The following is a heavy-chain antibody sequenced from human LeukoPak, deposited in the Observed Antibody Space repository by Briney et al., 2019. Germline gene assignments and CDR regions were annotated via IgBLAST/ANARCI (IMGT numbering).Heavy chain of an antibody. J-gene: IGHJ4*02. V-gene: IGHV3-30*02. Sequence: GGSLRLSCAASGFTFDDYGMSWVRQAPGKGLEWVAFIRYDGSNKYYADSVKGRLTISRDNSKNTLNLQMNSLRAEDTAVYYCAKDPTHYRVWDYYETIGLSYWGQGTLVTVSS. D-gene: IGHD3-22*01. CDR2: IRYDGSNK. CDR1: GFTFDDYG. CDR3: AKDPTHYRVWDYYETIGLSY.